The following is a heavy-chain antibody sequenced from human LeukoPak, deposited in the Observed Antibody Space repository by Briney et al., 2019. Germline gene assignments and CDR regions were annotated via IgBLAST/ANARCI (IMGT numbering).Heavy chain of an antibody. J-gene: IGHJ4*02. V-gene: IGHV3-7*01. Sequence: TGGSLRLSCAASGFTFSSHWMSWVRQAPGKGLEWVANIRQDASDKYYVDSAKGRFTISRDNAKNSLYLRMNSLRAEDTAVYFCARHSNKYDYDSSGHYRSFDYWGQGTLVTVSS. D-gene: IGHD3-22*01. CDR3: ARHSNKYDYDSSGHYRSFDY. CDR2: IRQDASDK. CDR1: GFTFSSHW.